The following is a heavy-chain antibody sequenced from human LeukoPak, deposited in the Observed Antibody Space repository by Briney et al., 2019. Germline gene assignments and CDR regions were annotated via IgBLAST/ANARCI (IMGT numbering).Heavy chain of an antibody. D-gene: IGHD3-22*01. CDR1: GGTFSSYA. V-gene: IGHV1-69*06. J-gene: IGHJ6*03. Sequence: SVKVSCKASGGTFSSYAISWVRQAPGQGLEWMGGIIPIFGTANYAQKFQGRVTITADKSTSTAYMELSSLRSEDTAVYYCARGPKKPLSYDSSGYYFDYYYYMDVWGKGTTVTVSS. CDR2: IIPIFGTA. CDR3: ARGPKKPLSYDSSGYYFDYYYYMDV.